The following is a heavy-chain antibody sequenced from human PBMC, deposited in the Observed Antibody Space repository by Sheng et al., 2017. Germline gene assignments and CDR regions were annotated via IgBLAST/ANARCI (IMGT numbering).Heavy chain of an antibody. V-gene: IGHV1-69*02. D-gene: IGHD2-15*01. CDR1: GGTFSSYT. Sequence: QVQLVQSGAEVKKPGSSVKVSCKASGGTFSSYTISWVRQAPGQGLEWMGRIIPILGIANYAQKFQGRVTITADKSTSTAYMELSSLRSEDTAVYYCARAGVGGIAEWFDPWGQGTLVTVSS. CDR3: ARAGVGGIAEWFDP. CDR2: IIPILGIA. J-gene: IGHJ5*02.